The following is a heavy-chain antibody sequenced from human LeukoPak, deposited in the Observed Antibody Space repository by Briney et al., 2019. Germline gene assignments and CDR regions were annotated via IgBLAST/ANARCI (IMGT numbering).Heavy chain of an antibody. CDR1: GFTFSSYG. Sequence: GGSLRLSCAASGFTFSSYGMHWVRPAPGKGLGWVAFIRYDVSNKYYADSVKGRFTISRDNAKNSLYLQMNSLRAEDTALYYCARDLILGATSCDYWGQGTLDTLSS. CDR2: IRYDVSNK. J-gene: IGHJ4*02. CDR3: ARDLILGATSCDY. V-gene: IGHV3-30*02. D-gene: IGHD1-26*01.